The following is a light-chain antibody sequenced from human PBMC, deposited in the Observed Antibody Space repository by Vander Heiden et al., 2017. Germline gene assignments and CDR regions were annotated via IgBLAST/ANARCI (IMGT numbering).Light chain of an antibody. CDR3: QVWDNNTVV. V-gene: IGLV3-1*01. CDR2: QDS. J-gene: IGLJ2*01. Sequence: TQTPSVSVSPGRTASITCSGDKLGDKYACWYQQKPGQSPVLVIYQDSKRPSGIPERFSGSKSGNTATLTISGTQSSDEAAYYCQVWDNNTVVFGGGTKLTVL. CDR1: KLGDKY.